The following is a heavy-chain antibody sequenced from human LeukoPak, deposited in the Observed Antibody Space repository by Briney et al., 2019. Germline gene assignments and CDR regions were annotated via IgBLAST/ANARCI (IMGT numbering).Heavy chain of an antibody. V-gene: IGHV4-34*01. CDR1: GGSFSGYY. Sequence: SETLSLTCAVYGGSFSGYYWSWIRQPPGRGLEWIGEINHSGSTNYNPSLKSRVTISVDTSKNQFSLKLSSVTAADTAVYYCARVISSSWFNNWFDPWGQGTLVTVSS. CDR2: INHSGST. J-gene: IGHJ5*02. D-gene: IGHD6-13*01. CDR3: ARVISSSWFNNWFDP.